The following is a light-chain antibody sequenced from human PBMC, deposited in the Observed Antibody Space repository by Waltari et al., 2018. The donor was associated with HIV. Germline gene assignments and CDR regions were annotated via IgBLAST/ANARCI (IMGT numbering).Light chain of an antibody. J-gene: IGKJ2*01. CDR2: WAS. Sequence: DIVMTQSPDSLAVSLGERATMNCKSSQIVFYSSNSKNYLAWYQQKPGQPPKLLIYWASTRESGVPDRFSGSGSVTDFTLTISSLQAEDVAVYYCQQYSITPVTFGQGTKLEIK. CDR1: QIVFYSSNSKNY. V-gene: IGKV4-1*01. CDR3: QQYSITPVT.